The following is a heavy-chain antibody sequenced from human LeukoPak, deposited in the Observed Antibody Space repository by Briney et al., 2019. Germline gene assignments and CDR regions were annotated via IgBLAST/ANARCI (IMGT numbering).Heavy chain of an antibody. CDR3: ARSRNVLLWFGELGGSAY. V-gene: IGHV4-61*02. CDR1: GGSISSGSYY. Sequence: PSETLSLTCTVSGGSISSGSYYWSWIRQPAGKGLEWIGRIYTSGSTNYNPSLKSRVTISVDTSKNQFSLKLSSVTAADTAVYYCARSRNVLLWFGELGGSAYWGQGTLVTVSS. J-gene: IGHJ4*02. D-gene: IGHD3-10*01. CDR2: IYTSGST.